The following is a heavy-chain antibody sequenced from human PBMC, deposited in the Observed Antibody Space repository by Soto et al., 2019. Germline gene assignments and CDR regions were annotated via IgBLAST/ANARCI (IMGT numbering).Heavy chain of an antibody. CDR3: ARNSGYNTDFDY. CDR1: GGSISSYY. J-gene: IGHJ4*02. V-gene: IGHV4-59*01. D-gene: IGHD5-12*01. Sequence: QVQLQESGPGLVKPSETLSLTCTVSGGSISSYYWSWIRQPPGKGLEWIGYIYYSGSTNYNPSLKSRLTISVDTSKNQFSLKLSSVTAADTAVYYCARNSGYNTDFDYWGQGTLVTVSS. CDR2: IYYSGST.